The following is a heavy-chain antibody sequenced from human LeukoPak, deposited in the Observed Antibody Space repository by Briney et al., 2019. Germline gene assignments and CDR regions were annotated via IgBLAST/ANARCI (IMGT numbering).Heavy chain of an antibody. V-gene: IGHV6-1*01. CDR2: TYYRSKWYN. CDR1: GDSVSSNSAA. Sequence: SQTLSLTCAISGDSVSSNSAAWNWIRQSPSRGLEWLGRTYYRSKWYNDYAVSVKSRITINPDTSKNQFSLQLNSVTPEDTAVYYCAREGVSRIQQWLTVESKNWFDPWGQGTLVTVSS. D-gene: IGHD5-18*01. CDR3: AREGVSRIQQWLTVESKNWFDP. J-gene: IGHJ5*02.